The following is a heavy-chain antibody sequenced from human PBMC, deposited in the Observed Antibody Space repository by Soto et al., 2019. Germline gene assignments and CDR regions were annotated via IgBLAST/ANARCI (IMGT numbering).Heavy chain of an antibody. J-gene: IGHJ4*02. CDR1: GGSISNHY. V-gene: IGHV4-59*11. Sequence: QVQLQESGPGLVKPSETLSLTCTVSGGSISNHYWSWIRQPPGKGLEWIGYIYYNGNTNYNPSLKRRVTMSADTSTNQISLKFSSVTAADTAVYYCTRANWYSEYWGPGTLVTVSS. D-gene: IGHD7-27*01. CDR3: TRANWYSEY. CDR2: IYYNGNT.